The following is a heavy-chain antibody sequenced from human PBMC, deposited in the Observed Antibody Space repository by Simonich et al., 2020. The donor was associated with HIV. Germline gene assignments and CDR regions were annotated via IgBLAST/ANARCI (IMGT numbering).Heavy chain of an antibody. V-gene: IGHV4-59*12. Sequence: QVQLQESGPGLVKPSETLSLTCIVSGGSIHNYFWSWIRQPPGRGLEWVGSISNRARNNPNPSLKSRVTISVDTSKNQFSLKLNSVTAADTAVYYCARGGRHFDYWGQGTLVTVSS. CDR2: ISNRARN. J-gene: IGHJ4*02. CDR3: ARGGRHFDY. CDR1: GGSIHNYF.